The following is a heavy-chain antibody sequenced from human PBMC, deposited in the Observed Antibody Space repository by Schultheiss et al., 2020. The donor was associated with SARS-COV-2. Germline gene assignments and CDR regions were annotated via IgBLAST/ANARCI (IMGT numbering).Heavy chain of an antibody. Sequence: SETLSLTCTVSGDPISSGRYHWSWIRQHPGKGLEWIGQLYFTGSTYYKSSLKSRVTISLDTSKSQFSLQLSSVTAADTAVYYCAGGIAVDDYWGQGTLVTVSS. D-gene: IGHD6-19*01. V-gene: IGHV4-31*03. CDR2: LYFTGST. CDR3: AGGIAVDDY. J-gene: IGHJ4*02. CDR1: GDPISSGRYH.